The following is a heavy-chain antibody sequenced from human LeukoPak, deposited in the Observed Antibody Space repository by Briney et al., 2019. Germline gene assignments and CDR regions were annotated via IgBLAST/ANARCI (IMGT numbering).Heavy chain of an antibody. J-gene: IGHJ4*02. CDR2: INYSGIT. V-gene: IGHV4-39*01. D-gene: IGHD2-2*01. CDR3: ARVNIAVVPSTNFDY. Sequence: SGTLSLTCTVSGVSISSRNYYWGWIRQPPGKGLEWIGSINYSGITYYSPSLKSRVTISVDTSKNQFFLDLRSVTATDTAVYYCARVNIAVVPSTNFDYWGQGILVTVSS. CDR1: GVSISSRNYY.